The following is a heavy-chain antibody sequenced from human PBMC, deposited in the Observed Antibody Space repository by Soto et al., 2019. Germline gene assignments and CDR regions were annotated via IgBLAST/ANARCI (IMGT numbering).Heavy chain of an antibody. CDR3: TTDQIRHYDILTGYYYFDY. D-gene: IGHD3-9*01. CDR2: IKSKTDGGTT. Sequence: EVQLVESGGGLVKPGGSLRLSCAASGFIFSKAWMSWVRQAPGKGLEWVGRIKSKTDGGTTDYGAPVKGRFTISRDDSKNTLYLQMNSLKTEDTAVYFCTTDQIRHYDILTGYYYFDYWGQGTLVTVSS. J-gene: IGHJ4*02. V-gene: IGHV3-15*01. CDR1: GFIFSKAW.